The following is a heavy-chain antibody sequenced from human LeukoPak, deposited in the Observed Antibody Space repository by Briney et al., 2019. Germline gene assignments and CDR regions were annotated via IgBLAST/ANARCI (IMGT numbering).Heavy chain of an antibody. CDR3: ARNGRGLASYYYYYMDV. Sequence: PGWSLRLSCATSGFSFSSYEMNWVRQAPGKGLEWVSFISGGGGSPVYYADSVKGRFTISGDNAENSVYLQMNNLRAEDTAVYYCARNGRGLASYYYYYMDVWGEGTTVTVSS. CDR2: ISGGGGSPV. CDR1: GFSFSSYE. D-gene: IGHD3-10*01. V-gene: IGHV3-48*03. J-gene: IGHJ6*03.